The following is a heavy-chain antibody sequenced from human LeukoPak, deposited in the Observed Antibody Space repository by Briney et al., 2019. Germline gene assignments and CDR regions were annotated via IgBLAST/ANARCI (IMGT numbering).Heavy chain of an antibody. CDR1: GGSISSGDYY. CDR2: IYYSGST. J-gene: IGHJ3*02. D-gene: IGHD2-2*01. CDR3: AGASSLNDAFDI. Sequence: SETLSLTCTVSGGSISSGDYYGSWIRQPPGKGLEWIGYIYYSGSTYYNPSLKSRVTISVDTSKNQFSLKLSSVTAADTAVYYCAGASSLNDAFDIWGQGTMVTVSS. V-gene: IGHV4-30-4*08.